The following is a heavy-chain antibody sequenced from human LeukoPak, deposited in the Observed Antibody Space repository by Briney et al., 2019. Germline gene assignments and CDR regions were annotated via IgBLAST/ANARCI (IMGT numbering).Heavy chain of an antibody. V-gene: IGHV3-48*01. CDR3: ASLLPGYCSGGSCHDY. J-gene: IGHJ4*02. CDR2: ISSSSNTI. CDR1: GFTFSTYT. Sequence: GGSLRLSCASSGFTFSTYTMNWVRQAPGKGLEWVSYISSSSNTIYYADSVRGRFTISRDNAKNSLYLQMNRLRVEDTAVYYCASLLPGYCSGGSCHDYWGQGTLVTVSS. D-gene: IGHD2-15*01.